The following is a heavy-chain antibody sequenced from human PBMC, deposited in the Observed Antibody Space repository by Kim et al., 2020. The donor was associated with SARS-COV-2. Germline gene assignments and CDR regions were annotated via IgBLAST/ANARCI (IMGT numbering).Heavy chain of an antibody. CDR2: IDVANTNT. D-gene: IGHD1-26*01. J-gene: IGHJ4*02. CDR1: GYTFTSYC. CDR3: ARDGRSVYYYFDY. V-gene: IGHV1-3*01. Sequence: ASVKVSCKASGYTFTSYCLHWVRQAPGQSLEWMGWIDVANTNTHYSENFQGRVTNSRDTSATTVYIELSSLRSEDTAVYYCARDGRSVYYYFDYWGQGTLVTVSS.